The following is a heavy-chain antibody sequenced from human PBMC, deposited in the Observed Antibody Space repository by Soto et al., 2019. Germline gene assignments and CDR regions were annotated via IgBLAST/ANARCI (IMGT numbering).Heavy chain of an antibody. CDR2: IKGSHAGGTT. Sequence: EVQLVESGGGLVEPGGSIRLSCVASGFTFTKAYMTWVRQAPGKGLEWVGRIKGSHAGGTTDYATSVKGRFTISRDDSKNTLYLLMNSLKTEDTSVYYWASEGGYPGGNFYGAYWSEGTVVTVSS. J-gene: IGHJ4*02. CDR1: GFTFTKAY. V-gene: IGHV3-15*01. CDR3: ASEGGYPGGNFYGAY. D-gene: IGHD2-15*01.